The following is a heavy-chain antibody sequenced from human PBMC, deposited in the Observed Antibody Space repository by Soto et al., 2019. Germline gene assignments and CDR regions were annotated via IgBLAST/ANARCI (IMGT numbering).Heavy chain of an antibody. CDR1: GGSISSYY. D-gene: IGHD1-26*01. CDR2: IYYSGST. Sequence: QVQLQASGPGLVKPSETLSLTCTVSGGSISSYYWSWIRQPPGKGLEWIGYIYYSGSTNYNPSLKSRVTISVDTSKNQFSLKLSSVTAADTAVYYCARRPATTRWFDPWGQGTLVTVSS. CDR3: ARRPATTRWFDP. J-gene: IGHJ5*02. V-gene: IGHV4-59*01.